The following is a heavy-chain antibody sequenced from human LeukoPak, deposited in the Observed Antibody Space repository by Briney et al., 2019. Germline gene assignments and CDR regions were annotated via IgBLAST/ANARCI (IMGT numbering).Heavy chain of an antibody. Sequence: PSETLSLTCAVSGYSISSGYYGCWVRQPPGKGLEWIGSIYHSGSTYYNPSLKSRVTISVDTSKNQFSLTLSSVTAADTAVYYCARGISGWYEFDYWGQGTLVTVSS. CDR1: GYSISSGYY. CDR2: IYHSGST. CDR3: ARGISGWYEFDY. J-gene: IGHJ4*02. V-gene: IGHV4-38-2*01. D-gene: IGHD6-19*01.